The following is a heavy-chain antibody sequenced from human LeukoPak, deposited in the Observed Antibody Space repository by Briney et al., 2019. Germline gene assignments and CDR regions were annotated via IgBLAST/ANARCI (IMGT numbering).Heavy chain of an antibody. Sequence: PGGSLRLSCAASGFTFSSYGMHWVRQAPGKGLEWVAVISYDGSNKYYADSVKGRFTISRDNSKNTLYLQMNSLRTEDTASYYCAKGRFKWEPSGDAFDIWGQGTMVTVSS. D-gene: IGHD1-26*01. CDR3: AKGRFKWEPSGDAFDI. V-gene: IGHV3-30*18. CDR1: GFTFSSYG. J-gene: IGHJ3*02. CDR2: ISYDGSNK.